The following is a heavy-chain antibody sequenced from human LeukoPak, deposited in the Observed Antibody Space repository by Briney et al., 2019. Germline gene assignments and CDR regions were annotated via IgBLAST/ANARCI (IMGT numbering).Heavy chain of an antibody. J-gene: IGHJ4*02. Sequence: GGSLRLSCAASGFTFSSYAMHWVRQAPGKGLEWVAVISYDGSNKYYADSVKGRFTISRDNSKNTLYLQMNNLRAEDTAVYYCARAILWWDIDYWGQGTLVTVSS. D-gene: IGHD2-21*01. CDR1: GFTFSSYA. CDR2: ISYDGSNK. CDR3: ARAILWWDIDY. V-gene: IGHV3-30*04.